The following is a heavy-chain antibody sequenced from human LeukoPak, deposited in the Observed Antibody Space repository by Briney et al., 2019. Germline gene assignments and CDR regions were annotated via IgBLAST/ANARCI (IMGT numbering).Heavy chain of an antibody. Sequence: GGSLRLSCAASGFTFSSYAMSWVRQAPGKGLEWVSAISGSGVSTYYADSVKGRFTISRDNSKNTLYLQMNSLRAEDTAVYYCAKRHYDFWSGYQNQVYYFDYWGQGTLVTVSS. J-gene: IGHJ4*02. D-gene: IGHD3-3*01. CDR3: AKRHYDFWSGYQNQVYYFDY. CDR2: ISGSGVST. V-gene: IGHV3-23*01. CDR1: GFTFSSYA.